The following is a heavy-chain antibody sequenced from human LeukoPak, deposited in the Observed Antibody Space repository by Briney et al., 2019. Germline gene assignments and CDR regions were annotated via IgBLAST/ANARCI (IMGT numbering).Heavy chain of an antibody. CDR1: GGSFSGYY. CDR3: SGSYLYSYYYYMDV. V-gene: IGHV4-34*03. Sequence: SSETLSLTCAVYGGSFSGYYWSWIRQPPGKGLEWIGEINHRGSTNYNPSLKSRVTISVDTSKNQFSLKLSSVTAADTAVYYCSGSYLYSYYYYMDVWGKGTTVTISS. D-gene: IGHD1-26*01. CDR2: INHRGST. J-gene: IGHJ6*03.